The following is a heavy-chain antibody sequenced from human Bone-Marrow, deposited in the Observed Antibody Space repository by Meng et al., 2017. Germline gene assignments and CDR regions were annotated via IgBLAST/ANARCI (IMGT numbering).Heavy chain of an antibody. CDR1: GYTFTSYY. Sequence: QVQLVHSGAEVKKPGASVKVSCKASGYTFTSYYMHWVRQAPGQGLEWMGIINPSGGSTSYAQKFQGRVTMTRDTSTSTVYMELSSLRSENTAVYYCARASVYCSGGSCYSGTYFQHWGQGTLVTVSS. J-gene: IGHJ1*01. CDR2: INPSGGST. D-gene: IGHD2-15*01. CDR3: ARASVYCSGGSCYSGTYFQH. V-gene: IGHV1-46*01.